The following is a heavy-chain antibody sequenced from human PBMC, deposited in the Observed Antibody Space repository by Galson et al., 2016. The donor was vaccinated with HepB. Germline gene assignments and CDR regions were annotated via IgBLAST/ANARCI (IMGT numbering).Heavy chain of an antibody. J-gene: IGHJ6*02. Sequence: SLRLSCAASGFTFSNYGMQWVRQAPGKGLEWVAVISYDGSKKYYGDSVKGRITISRDNARNTPYLEMKSLRAEDTAVYYCARDTQADYYYAMDVWGQGTTVTVSS. CDR2: ISYDGSKK. CDR1: GFTFSNYG. CDR3: ARDTQADYYYAMDV. V-gene: IGHV3-30*03.